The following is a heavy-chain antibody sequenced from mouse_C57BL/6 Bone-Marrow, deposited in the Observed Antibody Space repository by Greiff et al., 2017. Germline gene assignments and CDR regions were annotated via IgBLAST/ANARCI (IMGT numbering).Heavy chain of an antibody. CDR1: GYTFTSYW. D-gene: IGHD2-5*01. V-gene: IGHV1-69*01. Sequence: VQLQQPGAELVMPGASVKLSCKASGYTFTSYWMHWVKQRPGQGLEWIGEIDPSDSYTNYNQKFKGKSTLTVDKSSSTAYMQLSSLTSEDSAVYYCAADYSNYVDYWGQGTTLTVSS. J-gene: IGHJ2*01. CDR3: AADYSNYVDY. CDR2: IDPSDSYT.